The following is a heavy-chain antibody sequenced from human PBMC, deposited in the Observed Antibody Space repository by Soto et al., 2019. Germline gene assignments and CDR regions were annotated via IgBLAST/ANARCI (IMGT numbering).Heavy chain of an antibody. CDR1: GGSISRSSYY. V-gene: IGHV4-39*01. D-gene: IGHD6-6*01. J-gene: IGHJ4*02. CDR3: ARSSITPRLFMYPFDY. Sequence: TSETLSLTCTVSGGSISRSSYYWGWIRQPPGKGLEWIGSIYYNGDTYYNPSLKSRVTISLDTSKNQFSLRLNSVTAADTAVYYCARSSITPRLFMYPFDYWGQGTLVTVSS. CDR2: IYYNGDT.